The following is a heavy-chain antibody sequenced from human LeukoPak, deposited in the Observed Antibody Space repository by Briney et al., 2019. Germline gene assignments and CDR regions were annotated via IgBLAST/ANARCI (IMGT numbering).Heavy chain of an antibody. J-gene: IGHJ5*02. Sequence: GGSLRLSCTASGFTFSSYEMNWVRQAPGRGLEWVSYISGSGGTIHYADSVEGRFTISRDNAKNSLSLQMNSLRAEDTAVYYCARSGLEWELSWGQGTLVTVSS. CDR1: GFTFSSYE. CDR3: ARSGLEWELS. V-gene: IGHV3-48*03. CDR2: ISGSGGTI. D-gene: IGHD1-26*01.